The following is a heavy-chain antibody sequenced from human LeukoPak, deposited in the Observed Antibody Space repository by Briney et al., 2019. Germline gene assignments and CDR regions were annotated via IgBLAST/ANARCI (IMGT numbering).Heavy chain of an antibody. D-gene: IGHD5-24*01. CDR1: GYTFTNYD. J-gene: IGHJ4*02. CDR3: ARELRWDEN. CDR2: MNPNSGAT. V-gene: IGHV1-8*01. Sequence: ASVKVSCKASGYTFTNYDFNWVRQSSGQGLEWMGYMNPNSGATGYAQKFQGRVTMTWDTSISTAYMELGSLTSEDTAMYYCARELRWDENWGQGTLVTVSS.